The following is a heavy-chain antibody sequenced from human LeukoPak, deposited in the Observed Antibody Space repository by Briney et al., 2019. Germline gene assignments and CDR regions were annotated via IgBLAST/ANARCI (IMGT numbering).Heavy chain of an antibody. CDR1: RFTFDEYG. Sequence: GGSLRLSCAASRFTFDEYGMSWVRQTAGQGLEWFSGINWNGRSIGYADSVKGRFTVSRDNAKNSLYLQMNSPRAEDTAVYYCARDLVGATDAFDIWGQGTMVTVSS. CDR2: INWNGRSI. CDR3: ARDLVGATDAFDI. D-gene: IGHD1-26*01. V-gene: IGHV3-20*04. J-gene: IGHJ3*02.